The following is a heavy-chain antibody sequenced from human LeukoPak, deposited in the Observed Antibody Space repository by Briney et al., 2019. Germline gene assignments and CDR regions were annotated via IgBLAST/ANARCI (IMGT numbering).Heavy chain of an antibody. CDR3: ARWRRAYSSSYDFSYYMDV. CDR2: INGDGSST. D-gene: IGHD6-6*01. Sequence: GGSLRLSCAASGFTFSNYWMHWVRQAPGKGLVWVSRINGDGSSTSYAASVQGRFAIFRDNAANNLYLQMNSLRAEDTAVYYCARWRRAYSSSYDFSYYMDVWGEGTTVTVSS. V-gene: IGHV3-74*01. CDR1: GFTFSNYW. J-gene: IGHJ6*03.